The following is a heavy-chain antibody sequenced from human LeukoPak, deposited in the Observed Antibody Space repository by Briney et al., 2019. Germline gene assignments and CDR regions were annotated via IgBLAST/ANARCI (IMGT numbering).Heavy chain of an antibody. V-gene: IGHV1-18*01. D-gene: IGHD3-22*01. CDR1: GYTFTSYG. CDR3: ARVGYDSSGYYPNWFDP. CDR2: ISPYNGNT. J-gene: IGHJ5*02. Sequence: ASVKVSCKASGYTFTSYGIIWVRQAPGQGLEWMGWISPYNGNTNYAQKLQGRVTMTTDTSTSTAYMELRSLRSDDTAVYYCARVGYDSSGYYPNWFDPWGQGTLVTVSS.